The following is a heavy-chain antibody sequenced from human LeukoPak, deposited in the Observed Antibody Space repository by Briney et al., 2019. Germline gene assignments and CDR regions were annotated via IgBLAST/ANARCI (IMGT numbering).Heavy chain of an antibody. CDR1: GFTFGGYG. CDR2: INWNGGST. Sequence: GSLRLFCAASGFTFGGYGISWVRQTSGKGLEWGPGINWNGGSTGYADSVKGRFTISRDNAKNSLYLQMNSLRAEDTALYYCARAWRDYYDSSGYYDYWGQGTLVTVSS. CDR3: ARAWRDYYDSSGYYDY. V-gene: IGHV3-20*04. J-gene: IGHJ4*02. D-gene: IGHD3-22*01.